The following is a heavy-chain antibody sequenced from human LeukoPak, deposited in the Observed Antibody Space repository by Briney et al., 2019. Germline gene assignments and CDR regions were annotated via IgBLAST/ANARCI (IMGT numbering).Heavy chain of an antibody. CDR2: IIPIVGTG. V-gene: IGHV1-69*05. CDR3: AQLDIWFDP. J-gene: IGHJ5*02. CDR1: GGTISSYA. D-gene: IGHD5-24*01. Sequence: SVTVTCKASGGTISSYAISWVRQVPAPGLEWMGGIIPIVGTGTYEQTFLGRVKITTDEATRTAYLELSSLRPEDTAVYYCAQLDIWFDPWGQGTLVTVSS.